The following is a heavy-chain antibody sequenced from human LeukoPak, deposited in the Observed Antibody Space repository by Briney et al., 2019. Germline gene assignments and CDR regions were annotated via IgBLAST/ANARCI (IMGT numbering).Heavy chain of an antibody. CDR1: GFTFSSHG. CDR3: AKDDAWGRFYH. V-gene: IGHV3-23*01. J-gene: IGHJ1*01. Sequence: GGSLRLSCAASGFTFSSHGMNWVRQAPGKGLEWVSGSSSIGGRTYYADSVKGRVTVTRDNSRNTLYLQMNSLRSEDTDVYYCAKDDAWGRFYHWGQGTLVTVSS. CDR2: SSSIGGRT. D-gene: IGHD3-16*01.